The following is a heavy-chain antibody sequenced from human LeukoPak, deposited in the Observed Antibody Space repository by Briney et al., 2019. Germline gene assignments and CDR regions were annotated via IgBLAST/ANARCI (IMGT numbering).Heavy chain of an antibody. Sequence: GRSLRLSCAYSGFTFRNHGMHWVRRAPGKGLEWVAVASTDEINQWYADSVKGRLIISRDNSRNTVILEMNTLRTEDTAVYFCAAFITTKLDYWGQGILVTVSS. D-gene: IGHD3-22*01. CDR2: ASTDEINQ. CDR3: AAFITTKLDY. J-gene: IGHJ4*02. CDR1: GFTFRNHG. V-gene: IGHV3-30*03.